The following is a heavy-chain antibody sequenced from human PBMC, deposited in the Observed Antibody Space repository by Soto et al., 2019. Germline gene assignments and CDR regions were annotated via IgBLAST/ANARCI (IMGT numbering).Heavy chain of an antibody. V-gene: IGHV4-59*02. CDR1: GASVNDYY. D-gene: IGHD2-15*01. CDR2: IYYSGST. Sequence: SETLSLTCTVSGASVNDYYWSWIRQPPGKGLEWIGYIYYSGSTNYNPSLKGRVTMSVDTSKNHFSLKLSSVTAADTAVYFCAKYRRTDAEGYTFDYWGQGALVTVSS. J-gene: IGHJ4*02. CDR3: AKYRRTDAEGYTFDY.